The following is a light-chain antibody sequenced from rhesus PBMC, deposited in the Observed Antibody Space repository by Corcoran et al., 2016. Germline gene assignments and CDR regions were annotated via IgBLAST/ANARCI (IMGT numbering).Light chain of an antibody. CDR2: RAS. CDR3: QQHDCSPYS. V-gene: IGKV1-69*01. Sequence: DIQMTQSPSSLSASVGDRVTITCRASQGISNWSAWYQQKPGKAPKLLVYRASNLETGVPSRFSGSGSGTDFTLPISSLLPEDIATYYCQQHDCSPYSFDQGAKVEVK. J-gene: IGKJ2*01. CDR1: QGISNW.